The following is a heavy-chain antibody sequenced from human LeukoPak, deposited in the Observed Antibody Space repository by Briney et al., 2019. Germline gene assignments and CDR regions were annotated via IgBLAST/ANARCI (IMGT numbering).Heavy chain of an antibody. CDR3: ARRGGSYSYYYMDV. Sequence: SETLSLTCAVSGYSISSGYYWGWIRQPPGNGLEWSGSIYHSGSTYYNPSLKSRVTIAVDTSKNQFSLQLSSVAAADAAVYYCARRGGSYSYYYMDVWGKGTTVTVSS. D-gene: IGHD1-26*01. V-gene: IGHV4-38-2*01. CDR1: GYSISSGYY. CDR2: IYHSGST. J-gene: IGHJ6*03.